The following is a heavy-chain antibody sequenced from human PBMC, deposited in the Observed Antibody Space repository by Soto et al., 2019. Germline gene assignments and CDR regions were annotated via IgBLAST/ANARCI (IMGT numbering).Heavy chain of an antibody. CDR2: IYYSGST. D-gene: IGHD2-8*02. V-gene: IGHV4-39*01. J-gene: IGHJ4*02. CDR3: ERHVTGLTSPIYYFDY. CDR1: GGSISSSSYY. Sequence: QLQLQESGPGLVKPSETLSLTYTVSGGSISSSSYYWGWIRQPPGKGLEWIGSIYYSGSTYYNPSLKSRVTISVDTSKNQCSLKLSTVTAADTAVYYCERHVTGLTSPIYYFDYWGQGTLVTVSS.